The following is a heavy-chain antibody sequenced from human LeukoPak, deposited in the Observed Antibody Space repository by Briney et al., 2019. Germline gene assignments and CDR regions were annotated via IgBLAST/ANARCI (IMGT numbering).Heavy chain of an antibody. CDR1: GDIVSSNSAT. D-gene: IGHD6-13*01. Sequence: SQTLSLTCAISGDIVSSNSATWNWIRQSPLRGLEWLGRTYYRSKWYNDYAVSVKSRISINPDISKNQFSLQLNSVTPEDTAVYYCVRAGSSSLSHFDYWGQGTLVTVSS. V-gene: IGHV6-1*01. J-gene: IGHJ4*02. CDR3: VRAGSSSLSHFDY. CDR2: TYYRSKWYN.